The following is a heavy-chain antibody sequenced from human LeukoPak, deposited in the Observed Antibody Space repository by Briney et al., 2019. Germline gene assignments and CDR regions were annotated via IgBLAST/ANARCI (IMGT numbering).Heavy chain of an antibody. D-gene: IGHD1-26*01. Sequence: GGSLRLSCAASGFTVSSNYMGWVRQAPGKGLEWVSVIYSGGSTYYADSVKGRFTISRDNSKNTLYLQMNSLRAEDTAVYYCAGDSGSYSEASGDYWGQGTLVTVSS. V-gene: IGHV3-66*01. CDR3: AGDSGSYSEASGDY. CDR2: IYSGGST. J-gene: IGHJ4*02. CDR1: GFTVSSNY.